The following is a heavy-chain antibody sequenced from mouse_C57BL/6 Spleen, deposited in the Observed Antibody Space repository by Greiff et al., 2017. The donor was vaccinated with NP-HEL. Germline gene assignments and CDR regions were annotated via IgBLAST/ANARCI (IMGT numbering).Heavy chain of an antibody. CDR2: ISNLAYSI. Sequence: EVKLVESGGGLVQPGGSLKLSCAASGFTFSDYGMAWVRQAPRKGPEWVAFISNLAYSIYYADTVTGRFTISRENAKNTLYLEMSSLRSEDTAMYYCARQAVPYAMDYWGQGTSVTVSS. J-gene: IGHJ4*01. CDR3: ARQAVPYAMDY. D-gene: IGHD1-1*01. V-gene: IGHV5-15*01. CDR1: GFTFSDYG.